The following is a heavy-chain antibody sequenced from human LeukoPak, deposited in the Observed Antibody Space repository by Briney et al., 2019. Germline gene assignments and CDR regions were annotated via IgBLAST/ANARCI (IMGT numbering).Heavy chain of an antibody. D-gene: IGHD6-13*01. CDR3: ARGSWLAAGPLLS. CDR1: GYTFTNYW. V-gene: IGHV5-51*01. Sequence: GESLKISCKGSGYTFTNYWIGWVRQMPGKGLEWMGIIYPGDSDTRYSPSFQGQVTISADKSISTAYLQWSSLKASDTAMYYCARGSWLAAGPLLSWGQGTLVTVSS. J-gene: IGHJ5*02. CDR2: IYPGDSDT.